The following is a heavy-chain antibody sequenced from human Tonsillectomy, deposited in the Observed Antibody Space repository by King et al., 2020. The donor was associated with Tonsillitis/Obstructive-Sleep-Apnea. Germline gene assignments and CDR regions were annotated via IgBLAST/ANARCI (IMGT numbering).Heavy chain of an antibody. CDR1: GGSISSSSYY. V-gene: IGHV4-39*01. CDR3: ARHVVVVPAAMRGDDWFDP. J-gene: IGHJ5*02. CDR2: IYYSGST. D-gene: IGHD2-2*01. Sequence: QLQESGPGLVKPSETLSLTCTVSGGSISSSSYYWGWIRQPPGKGLEWIGSIYYSGSTYYNPSLKSRVTISVDTSKNQFSLKLSSETAADTAVYYCARHVVVVPAAMRGDDWFDPWGQGTLVTVSS.